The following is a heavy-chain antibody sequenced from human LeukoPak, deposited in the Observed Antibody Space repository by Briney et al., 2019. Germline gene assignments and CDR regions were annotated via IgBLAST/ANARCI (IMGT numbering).Heavy chain of an antibody. CDR3: ARDPSYDSGP. J-gene: IGHJ5*02. V-gene: IGHV1-2*02. CDR1: AYTFTAYY. Sequence: GASVKVSCKASAYTFTAYYKHWVRQAPGQGLEWMGWINPNSGGTNYAQKFQGRVTMTRDTSISTAYMELNRLISDDTAVYYCARDPSYDSGPWGQGTLVTVSS. CDR2: INPNSGGT. D-gene: IGHD3-3*01.